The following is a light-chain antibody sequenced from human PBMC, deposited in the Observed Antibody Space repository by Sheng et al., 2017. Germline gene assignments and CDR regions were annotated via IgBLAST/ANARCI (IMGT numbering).Light chain of an antibody. CDR3: QHRSNWPLT. CDR1: QSVSNNY. CDR2: GAS. Sequence: EIVLTQSPGSLSLSPGERATLSCRASQSVSNNYLAWWQQKPGQAPRLLIYGASSRATGIPDRFSGSGSGTDFTLTISSLEPEDFAVYYCQHRSNWPLTFGGGTKVEIK. V-gene: IGKV3D-20*02. J-gene: IGKJ4*01.